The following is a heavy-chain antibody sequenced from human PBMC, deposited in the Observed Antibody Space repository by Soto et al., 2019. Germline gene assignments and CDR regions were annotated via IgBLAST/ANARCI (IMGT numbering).Heavy chain of an antibody. J-gene: IGHJ4*02. CDR3: ARDLPPYGGRRSPPTGAFED. CDR1: GDSITSIYH. Sequence: PSETLSLTCAVSGDSITSIYHWAWIQKPPGRGLEWVASIYHSGTTYYNPSLKSRVTISVDTSKNQFSLKLRSVTAADSAVYYCARDLPPYGGRRSPPTGAFEDWGQGIMVTVPQ. CDR2: IYHSGTT. D-gene: IGHD2-15*01. V-gene: IGHV4-38-2*02.